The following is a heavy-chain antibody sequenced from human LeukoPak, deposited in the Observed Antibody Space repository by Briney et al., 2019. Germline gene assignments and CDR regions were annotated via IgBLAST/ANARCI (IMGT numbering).Heavy chain of an antibody. CDR1: GFTFSSYA. Sequence: PGGALRLSCATSGFTFSSYAMHWVRQAPGKGLECVAVISSDVTQKYSADSVKGRFTISRDNSMNTLYLQMHNLRAEDAAVYYCARAPRAASRSWYFDHWGQGTLVTVSS. CDR3: ARAPRAASRSWYFDH. D-gene: IGHD6-13*01. J-gene: IGHJ4*02. V-gene: IGHV3-30*04. CDR2: ISSDVTQK.